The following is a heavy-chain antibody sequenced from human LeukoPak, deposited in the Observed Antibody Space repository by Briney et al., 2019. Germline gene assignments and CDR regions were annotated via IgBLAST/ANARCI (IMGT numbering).Heavy chain of an antibody. J-gene: IGHJ4*02. D-gene: IGHD3-10*01. Sequence: ASVKVSCKTSGYTFTTYSIHWVRQAPGQGLEWMAWINVGNGNTKYSQNVQGRLTITTDTSASTAYMELSSLRSEDTALYFCARDLIVYGSGSYFDYWGQGTLVTVSS. CDR1: GYTFTTYS. CDR2: INVGNGNT. V-gene: IGHV1-3*01. CDR3: ARDLIVYGSGSYFDY.